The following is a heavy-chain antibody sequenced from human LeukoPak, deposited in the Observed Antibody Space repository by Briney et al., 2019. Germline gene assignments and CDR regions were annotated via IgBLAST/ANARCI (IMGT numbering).Heavy chain of an antibody. Sequence: RASVKVSCKASGYTFANYDINWVRQATGQGLEWMGWMNPNSGKTVYAQKFQGRVTMIRNTSINTAYMELSSLTSEDTAVYYCARGFGTYFDVLTDYEEYFKHWGQGTLVTVSS. CDR2: MNPNSGKT. D-gene: IGHD3-9*01. CDR3: ARGFGTYFDVLTDYEEYFKH. CDR1: GYTFANYD. J-gene: IGHJ1*01. V-gene: IGHV1-8*01.